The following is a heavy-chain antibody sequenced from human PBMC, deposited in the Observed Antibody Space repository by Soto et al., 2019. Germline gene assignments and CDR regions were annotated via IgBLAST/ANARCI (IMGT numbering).Heavy chain of an antibody. CDR1: GYTFTSYA. CDR3: ARGGYYDFWSGSGWFDP. J-gene: IGHJ5*02. CDR2: INAGNGNT. D-gene: IGHD3-3*01. Sequence: QVQLVQSGAEVKKPGASVKVSCKASGYTFTSYAMHWVRQAPGQRLEWMGWINAGNGNTKYSQKFQGRVTITRDTYASTAYMELSSLRAEDTAVYYCARGGYYDFWSGSGWFDPWGQGTLVTVSS. V-gene: IGHV1-3*01.